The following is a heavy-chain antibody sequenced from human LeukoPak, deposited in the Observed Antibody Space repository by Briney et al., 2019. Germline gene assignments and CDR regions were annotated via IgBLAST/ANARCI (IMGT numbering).Heavy chain of an antibody. D-gene: IGHD6-19*01. J-gene: IGHJ4*02. CDR2: IYYSGST. CDR1: GGSISSYY. CDR3: ARGGSGWSFDY. Sequence: SETLSLTCTVSGGSISSYYWSWIRQPPGKGLEWIGYIYYSGSTNYNPSLKSRVTISVDTSKNQFSLKLSSVTAADTAVYYCARGGSGWSFDYWGLGTLVTVSS. V-gene: IGHV4-59*01.